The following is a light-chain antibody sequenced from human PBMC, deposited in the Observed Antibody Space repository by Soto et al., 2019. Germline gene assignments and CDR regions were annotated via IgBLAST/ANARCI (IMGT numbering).Light chain of an antibody. CDR3: LQFGSSPLAFT. V-gene: IGKV3-20*01. CDR2: GAS. J-gene: IGKJ2*01. CDR1: QSVSTRY. Sequence: ESMLTQSPGTLSLSPGERATLSCRASQSVSTRYLAWYQQKPGQAPMLLIYGASIRAAGIPDRFSGSGSGTDFTLTISRLEPEDFAVYYCLQFGSSPLAFTFGQGTKLEI.